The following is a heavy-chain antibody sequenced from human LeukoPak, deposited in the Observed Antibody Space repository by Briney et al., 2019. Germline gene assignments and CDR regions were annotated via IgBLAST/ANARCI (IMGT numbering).Heavy chain of an antibody. V-gene: IGHV3-43*02. CDR2: ISGDGIST. CDR3: ARESGKFDY. Sequence: GISLRLSCVASGLPIGDFAMHWVRQAAGQGLEWVSLISGDGISTFFTDSVEGRFSISRDNSRSSLFLEMSSLRTVDTAMYYCARESGKFDYWGQGTLVTVSP. J-gene: IGHJ4*02. CDR1: GLPIGDFA.